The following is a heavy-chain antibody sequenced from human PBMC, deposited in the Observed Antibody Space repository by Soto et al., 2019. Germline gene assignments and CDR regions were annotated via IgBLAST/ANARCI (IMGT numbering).Heavy chain of an antibody. CDR3: ARTDEWELLSWFDP. CDR2: IIPIFGTA. J-gene: IGHJ5*02. V-gene: IGHV1-69*06. Sequence: GASVKVSCKASGGTFSSYAISWVRQAPGQGLEWMGGIIPIFGTANYAQKFQGRVTITADKSTSTAYMELSSLRSEDTAVYYCARTDEWELLSWFDPWGQGTLVTVS. D-gene: IGHD1-26*01. CDR1: GGTFSSYA.